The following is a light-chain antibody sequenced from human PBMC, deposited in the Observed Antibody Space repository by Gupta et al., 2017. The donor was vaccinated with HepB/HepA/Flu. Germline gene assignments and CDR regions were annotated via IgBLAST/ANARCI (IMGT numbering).Light chain of an antibody. CDR3: MQGTFWRT. J-gene: IGKJ1*01. CDR2: KVS. CDR1: QSLVHTDGYIY. Sequence: EVVMTPSPLSLPVTLGQSASISCKSSQSLVHTDGYIYLNWFHQRPGQSPRRLIYKVSKRDSGVPDRFSGSGSGTDFTLKISRVEAEDVGVYYCMQGTFWRTFGQGTKVEI. V-gene: IGKV2-30*02.